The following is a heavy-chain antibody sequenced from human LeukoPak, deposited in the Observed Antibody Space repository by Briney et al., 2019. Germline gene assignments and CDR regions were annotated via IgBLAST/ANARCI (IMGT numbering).Heavy chain of an antibody. D-gene: IGHD6-19*01. J-gene: IGHJ3*02. CDR3: ARYGNGEWLAHYSFEI. V-gene: IGHV3-7*01. CDR1: GFSLSKYW. Sequence: GGSLRLSCAASGFSLSKYWMSWVRQAPEKGLEWVANINQDVSEKYYVDSVKGRFTISRDNADNSVYLQMNNLKAGDTAVYYCARYGNGEWLAHYSFEIWGQGTMVTVSS. CDR2: INQDVSEK.